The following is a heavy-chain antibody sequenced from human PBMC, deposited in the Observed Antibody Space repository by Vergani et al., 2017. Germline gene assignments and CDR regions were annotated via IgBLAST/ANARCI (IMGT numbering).Heavy chain of an antibody. CDR2: INWNSDSI. J-gene: IGHJ2*01. CDR1: GYTFTGYY. V-gene: IGHV3-9*01. CDR3: VKDIAASGNYWYFDL. Sequence: VQLVQSGAEVKKPGASVKVSCKASGYTFTGYYMHWVRQAPGKGLEWVSGINWNSDSIAYADSVKGRFTISRDNAKNSLYLQMNSLRAEDTALYYCVKDIAASGNYWYFDLWGRGTLVTVSS. D-gene: IGHD6-13*01.